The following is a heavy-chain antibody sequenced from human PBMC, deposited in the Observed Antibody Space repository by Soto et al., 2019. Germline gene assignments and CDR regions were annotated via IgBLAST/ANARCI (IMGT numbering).Heavy chain of an antibody. J-gene: IGHJ5*02. CDR3: ARGAAADSNWLDP. V-gene: IGHV4-31*03. CDR1: GASISSGVYY. CDR2: VYYTGTT. Sequence: SETLSLTCTVSGASISSGVYYWTWIRQHPGKGLEWIGFVYYTGTTYYNPSLGSRLDISVDTSKNQFSLKLTSVTAADTAIYYCARGAAADSNWLDPWGQGALVTVSS. D-gene: IGHD6-13*01.